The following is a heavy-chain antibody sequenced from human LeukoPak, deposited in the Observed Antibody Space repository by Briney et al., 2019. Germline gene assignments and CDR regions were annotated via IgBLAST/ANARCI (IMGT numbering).Heavy chain of an antibody. J-gene: IGHJ4*02. V-gene: IGHV1-18*01. D-gene: IGHD3-9*01. CDR1: GYTFTSYG. CDR2: ISAYNGNT. CDR3: ARAAKPRYFDWLPPVDY. Sequence: ASVKVSCKASGYTFTSYGISWVRQAPGQGLEWMGWISAYNGNTNYAQKLQGRVTKPTDTSTSTAYMELRSLRSDDTAVYYCARAAKPRYFDWLPPVDYWGQGTLVTVSS.